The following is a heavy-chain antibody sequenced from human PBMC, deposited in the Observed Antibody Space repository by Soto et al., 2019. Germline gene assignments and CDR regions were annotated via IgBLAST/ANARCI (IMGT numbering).Heavy chain of an antibody. Sequence: GSLRLSCTTSGFTFFDYAMIFFRHSPFKWLEWVGVVRSKAFGGTTDYAASVKGRFDISRDDSKSIAYLQMNSVTTEDTAVYFCARYTYTSRYSYYGMDVWGHGTTVTVSS. V-gene: IGHV3-49*03. CDR3: ARYTYTSRYSYYGMDV. J-gene: IGHJ6*02. D-gene: IGHD2-2*02. CDR2: VRSKAFGGTT. CDR1: GFTFFDYA.